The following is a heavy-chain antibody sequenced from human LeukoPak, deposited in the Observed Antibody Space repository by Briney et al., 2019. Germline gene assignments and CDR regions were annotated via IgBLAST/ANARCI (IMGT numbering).Heavy chain of an antibody. CDR3: ATGAYRYDY. V-gene: IGHV1-24*01. D-gene: IGHD1-1*01. CDR1: GYKVTELS. CDR2: FDPGDGET. J-gene: IGHJ4*02. Sequence: ASVKVSCKVSGYKVTELSMHWVRQTPGKGLEGMGGFDPGDGETIYAQKFQGRVTMTEDTSTDTAYMELSSLRSEDTAVYYCATGAYRYDYWGQGTLVTVSS.